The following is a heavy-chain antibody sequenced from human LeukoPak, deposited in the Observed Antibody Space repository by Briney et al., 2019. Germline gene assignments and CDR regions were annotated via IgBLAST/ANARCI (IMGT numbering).Heavy chain of an antibody. CDR1: GGSISSGGHY. J-gene: IGHJ6*02. D-gene: IGHD3-16*02. Sequence: SETLSLTCTVSGGSISSGGHYWSWIRQHPEKGLEWIGYIYYSGSTYYNPSLKSRVTISVDTSKNQFSLKLSSVTAADTAVYYCARDRRTLHGGGVIVPFGMDVWGQGTAVTVSS. V-gene: IGHV4-31*03. CDR3: ARDRRTLHGGGVIVPFGMDV. CDR2: IYYSGST.